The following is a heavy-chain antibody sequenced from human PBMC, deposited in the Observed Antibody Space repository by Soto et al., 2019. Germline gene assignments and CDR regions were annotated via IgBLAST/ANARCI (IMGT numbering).Heavy chain of an antibody. CDR2: ISYDGSNK. J-gene: IGHJ4*02. D-gene: IGHD2-15*01. CDR3: AKEYCRGGSCYWSFFDY. V-gene: IGHV3-30*18. CDR1: GFTFSSYG. Sequence: HPGGSLRLSCAASGFTFSSYGMHWVRQAPGKGLEWVAVISYDGSNKYYADSVKGRFTISRDNSKNTLFLQMNSLRAEDMAVYYCAKEYCRGGSCYWSFFDYWGQGTLVTVSS.